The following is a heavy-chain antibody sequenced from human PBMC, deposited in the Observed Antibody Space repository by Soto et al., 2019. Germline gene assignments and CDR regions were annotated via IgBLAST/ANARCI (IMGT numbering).Heavy chain of an antibody. Sequence: GGSLRLSCAASGFTVSSNYMSWVRQAPGKGLERVSVIYSGGSTYYADSVKGRFTISRDNSKNTLYLQMNSLRAEDTAVYYCARDFYYYGSGTMGGYFDYWGQGTLVTVS. V-gene: IGHV3-66*01. D-gene: IGHD3-10*01. CDR2: IYSGGST. CDR1: GFTVSSNY. J-gene: IGHJ4*02. CDR3: ARDFYYYGSGTMGGYFDY.